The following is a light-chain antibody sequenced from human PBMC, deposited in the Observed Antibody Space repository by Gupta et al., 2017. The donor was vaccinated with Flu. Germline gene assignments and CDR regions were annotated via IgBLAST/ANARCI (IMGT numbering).Light chain of an antibody. V-gene: IGLV2-14*03. CDR2: DVS. Sequence: TIASAEASNIVCVYNYVYCSQQHPGKSPKLMMYDVSNRPSGASNRFSWSKSGNTASLTISGLQAEDEADDYCSSSSSSTTLYVFGTGTKVTVL. J-gene: IGLJ1*01. CDR3: SSSSSSTTLYV. CDR1: SNIVCVYNY.